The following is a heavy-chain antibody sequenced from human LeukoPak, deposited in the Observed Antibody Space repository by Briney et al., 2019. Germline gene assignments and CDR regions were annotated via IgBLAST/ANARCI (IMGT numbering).Heavy chain of an antibody. Sequence: ASVKASCKASGYTFTSYDINWVRQATGQGLEWMGWMNPNSGNTGYAQKFQGRVTMTRNTSISTAYMELSSLRSEDTAVYYCASHYYGSGSRQNWFDPWGQGTLVTVSS. V-gene: IGHV1-8*01. J-gene: IGHJ5*02. CDR1: GYTFTSYD. D-gene: IGHD3-10*01. CDR2: MNPNSGNT. CDR3: ASHYYGSGSRQNWFDP.